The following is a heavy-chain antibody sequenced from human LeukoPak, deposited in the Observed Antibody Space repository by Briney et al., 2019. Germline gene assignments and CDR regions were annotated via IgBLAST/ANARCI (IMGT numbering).Heavy chain of an antibody. V-gene: IGHV3-53*01. CDR1: GFTVSSNY. D-gene: IGHD7-27*01. Sequence: GGSLRLSCAASGFTVSSNYMSWVRQAPGKGLEWVSLIYSGGSTYYADSVKGRFTISRDNSKNTLYLQMNSLRAEDTAVYYCAKPGVPTPLDAFDIWGQGTMVTVSS. CDR2: IYSGGST. J-gene: IGHJ3*02. CDR3: AKPGVPTPLDAFDI.